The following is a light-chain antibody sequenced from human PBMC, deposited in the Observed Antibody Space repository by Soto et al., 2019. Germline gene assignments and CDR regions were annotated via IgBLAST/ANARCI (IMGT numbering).Light chain of an antibody. CDR2: EVS. CDR1: STDVDGYNY. V-gene: IGLV2-14*01. J-gene: IGLJ1*01. Sequence: QSALTQPASVTGSPGQSITISSTGTSTDVDGYNYVCWNQQHSGKAPKLMIYEVSNRPSGVSNGFSGSKSGNTASLTISGLQAEEEADDYCSSYTRSSALVFGTGTKVTVL. CDR3: SSYTRSSALV.